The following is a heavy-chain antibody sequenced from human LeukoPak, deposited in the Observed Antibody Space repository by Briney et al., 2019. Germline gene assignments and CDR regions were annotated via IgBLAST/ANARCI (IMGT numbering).Heavy chain of an antibody. CDR1: GYTFTGYY. D-gene: IGHD1-26*01. V-gene: IGHV1-2*02. CDR3: ARDYGGSYRNWFDP. Sequence: ASVKVSCKASGYTFTGYYMHWVRQAPGQGHEWMGWINPNSGGTNYAQKFQGRVTMTRDTSISTAYMELSRLRSDDTAVYYCARDYGGSYRNWFDPWGQGTLVTVSS. CDR2: INPNSGGT. J-gene: IGHJ5*02.